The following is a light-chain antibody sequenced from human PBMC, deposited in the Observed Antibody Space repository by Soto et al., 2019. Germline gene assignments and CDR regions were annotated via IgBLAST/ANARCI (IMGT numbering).Light chain of an antibody. J-gene: IGKJ4*01. CDR1: QTINSY. CDR3: QQLNTYPVT. Sequence: DIQMTQSPSSRSASLGDRVTITCRASQTINSYLNLYQQKPGKAPKVLISAASTLQSGVPARFSGSGSGTDFTLSITNLQPEDFATYYCQQLNTYPVTFGGGTKVDIK. V-gene: IGKV1-39*01. CDR2: AAS.